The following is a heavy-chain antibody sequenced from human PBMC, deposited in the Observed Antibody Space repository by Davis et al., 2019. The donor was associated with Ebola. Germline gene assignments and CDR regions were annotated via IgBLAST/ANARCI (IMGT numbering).Heavy chain of an antibody. Sequence: SETLSLTCAVSGGSISSGGYSWSWIRQPPGKGLEWIGYIYHSGSTYYNPSLKSRVTISVDRSKNQFSLKLSSVTAADTAVYYCARIRFLEWLSVEWFDPWGQGTLVTVSS. CDR1: GGSISSGGYS. CDR2: IYHSGST. D-gene: IGHD3-3*01. CDR3: ARIRFLEWLSVEWFDP. V-gene: IGHV4-30-2*01. J-gene: IGHJ5*02.